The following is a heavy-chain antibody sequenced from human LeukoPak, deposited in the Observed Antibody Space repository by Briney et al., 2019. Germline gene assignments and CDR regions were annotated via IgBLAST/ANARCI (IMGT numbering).Heavy chain of an antibody. Sequence: PSETLSLTCTVSGGSISSGGYYWSWIRQHPGKGLEWIGYIYYSGSTYYNPSLKSRVTISVDTSKNQFSLKLSSVTAADTAVYYCARGPTVTKGGYYFDYWGQGTLVTVSS. CDR3: ARGPTVTKGGYYFDY. V-gene: IGHV4-31*03. D-gene: IGHD4-17*01. CDR2: IYYSGST. J-gene: IGHJ4*02. CDR1: GGSISSGGYY.